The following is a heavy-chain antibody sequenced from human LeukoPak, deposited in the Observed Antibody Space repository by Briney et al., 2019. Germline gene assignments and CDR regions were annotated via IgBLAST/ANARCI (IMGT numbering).Heavy chain of an antibody. J-gene: IGHJ5*02. D-gene: IGHD5-24*01. CDR2: IIPIFGTA. V-gene: IGHV1-69*05. CDR3: ARDLTDRDGYNSNWFDP. CDR1: GGTFSSYA. Sequence: SVKVSCKASGGTFSSYAISWVRQAPGQGLEWMGRIIPIFGTANYAQKFQGRVTITTDESTSTAYMELGSLRSEDTAVYYCARDLTDRDGYNSNWFDPWGQGTLVTVSS.